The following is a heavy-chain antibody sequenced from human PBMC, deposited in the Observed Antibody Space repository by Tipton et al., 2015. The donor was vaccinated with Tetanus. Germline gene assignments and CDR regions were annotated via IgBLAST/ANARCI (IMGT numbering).Heavy chain of an antibody. CDR2: ISSRNTYI. J-gene: IGHJ4*02. CDR1: GFSFSNYV. V-gene: IGHV3-21*01. CDR3: TSGNTLDY. Sequence: QLVQSGGGLVKPGGSLRLSCAVSGFSFSNYVMNWVRQAPGKGPEWLSSISSRNTYIYYADSVKGRFTISRDNAQSSLFLQMTSLGAEDSAVYYCTSGNTLDYWGLGTLVTVSS. D-gene: IGHD1-14*01.